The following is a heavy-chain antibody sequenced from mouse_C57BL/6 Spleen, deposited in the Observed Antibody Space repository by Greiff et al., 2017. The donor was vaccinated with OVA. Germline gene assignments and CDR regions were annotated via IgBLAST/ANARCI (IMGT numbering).Heavy chain of an antibody. CDR1: GYTFTSYW. J-gene: IGHJ3*01. Sequence: QVQLQQPGAELVKPGASVKMSCKASGYTFTSYWITWVKQRPGQGLEWIGDIYPGSGSTNYNEKFKSKATLTVDTSSSTAYMQLSSLTSEDSAVYDCAKCDCGSSLVFAYWGQGTLVTVSA. CDR2: IYPGSGST. V-gene: IGHV1-55*01. CDR3: AKCDCGSSLVFAY. D-gene: IGHD1-1*01.